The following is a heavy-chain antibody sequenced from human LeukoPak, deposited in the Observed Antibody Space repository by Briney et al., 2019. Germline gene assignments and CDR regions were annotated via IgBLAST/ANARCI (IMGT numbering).Heavy chain of an antibody. J-gene: IGHJ4*02. V-gene: IGHV1-69*05. Sequence: ASVKASCKASGYTFTGYYMRWVRQAPGQGLEWMGGIIPFFGTANYAQKFQGRVTITTDESTSTAYMELSSLRSEDTAVYYCARDNGYSSSDYWGQGTLVTVSS. D-gene: IGHD6-13*01. CDR3: ARDNGYSSSDY. CDR2: IIPFFGTA. CDR1: GYTFTGYY.